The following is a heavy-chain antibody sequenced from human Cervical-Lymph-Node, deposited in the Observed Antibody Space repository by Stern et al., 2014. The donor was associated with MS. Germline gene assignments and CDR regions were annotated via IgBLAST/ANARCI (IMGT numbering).Heavy chain of an antibody. CDR3: ARDYGDYAFDY. D-gene: IGHD4-17*01. Sequence: EVQLVESGAEVKKPGASLKISCKGSGYSFTANWIAWVRQMPGQGLEWMGITYPCDSDTRDSPSFQGQVTISADKSISTAYRQWSSLKASDTAMYYCARDYGDYAFDYWGQGTLVTVSS. J-gene: IGHJ4*02. CDR1: GYSFTANW. V-gene: IGHV5-51*01. CDR2: TYPCDSDT.